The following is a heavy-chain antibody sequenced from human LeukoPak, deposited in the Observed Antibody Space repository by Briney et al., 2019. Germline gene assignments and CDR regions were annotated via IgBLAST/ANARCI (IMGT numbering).Heavy chain of an antibody. CDR1: GGSFSGYY. J-gene: IGHJ6*02. D-gene: IGHD3-9*01. CDR3: ARSYSNTGYYYHGMDV. CDR2: INHSGST. V-gene: IGHV4-34*01. Sequence: SETLSLTCAVYGGSFSGYYWSWIRQPPGKGLEWIGEINHSGSTNYNPSLKSRVTISVDTSKNQFSLRMSSVTAADTAVYYCARSYSNTGYYYHGMDVWGQGTPVTVSS.